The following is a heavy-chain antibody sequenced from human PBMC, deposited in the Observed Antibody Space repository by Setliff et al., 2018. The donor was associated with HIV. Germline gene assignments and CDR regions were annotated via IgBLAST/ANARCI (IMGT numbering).Heavy chain of an antibody. Sequence: ASVKVSCKASGYTFTSYYIHWVRQAPGQGLEWMGIIYPRGGGTNYAQRFQGRLTITADESTSTAYMELSSLRSEDTAVYYCARAGHYGDYVNWGQGTLVTVSS. CDR3: ARAGHYGDYVN. D-gene: IGHD4-17*01. V-gene: IGHV1-46*01. J-gene: IGHJ4*02. CDR2: IYPRGGGT. CDR1: GYTFTSYY.